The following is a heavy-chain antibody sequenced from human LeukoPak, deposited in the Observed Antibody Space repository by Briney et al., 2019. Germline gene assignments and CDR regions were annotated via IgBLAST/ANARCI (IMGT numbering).Heavy chain of an antibody. J-gene: IGHJ4*02. V-gene: IGHV1-18*04. Sequence: ASVKVSCKASGYTFTSYYMHWVRQAPGQGLEWMGWISTYIGNTNYAQKLQGRVTMTTDTSTSTAYMELSSLRSEDTAVYYCATVRWDYWYFDYWGQGTLVTVSS. CDR3: ATVRWDYWYFDY. D-gene: IGHD2-8*02. CDR1: GYTFTSYY. CDR2: ISTYIGNT.